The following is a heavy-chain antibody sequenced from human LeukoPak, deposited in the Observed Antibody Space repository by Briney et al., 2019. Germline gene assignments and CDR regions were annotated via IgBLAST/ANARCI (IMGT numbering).Heavy chain of an antibody. CDR3: AKAETYYYGSGTN. CDR2: IKSKTDGGTT. J-gene: IGHJ4*02. D-gene: IGHD3-10*01. CDR1: GFTFSNAW. V-gene: IGHV3-15*01. Sequence: GGSLRLSCAASGFTFSNAWMSWVRQAPGKGLEWVGRIKSKTDGGTTDYAAPVKGRFTISRDNSKNTLYLQMNSLRAEDTAVYYCAKAETYYYGSGTNWGQGTLVTVSS.